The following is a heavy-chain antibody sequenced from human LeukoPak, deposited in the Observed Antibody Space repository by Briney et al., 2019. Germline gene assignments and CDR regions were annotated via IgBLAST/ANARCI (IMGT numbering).Heavy chain of an antibody. Sequence: PSETLSLTCTVSGGSTSSYYWSCIRQPPGKGLEWIGYINNIGMTNYNPSLKNRVTISVDRSKNQVSLKLRSVTAADTAVFYCARLRFLEWFHAFDMWGQGTMVTVSS. J-gene: IGHJ3*02. V-gene: IGHV4-59*01. D-gene: IGHD3-3*01. CDR3: ARLRFLEWFHAFDM. CDR2: INNIGMT. CDR1: GGSTSSYY.